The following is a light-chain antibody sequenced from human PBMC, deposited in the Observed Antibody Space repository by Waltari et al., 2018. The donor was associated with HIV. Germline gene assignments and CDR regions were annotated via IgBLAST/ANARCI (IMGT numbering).Light chain of an antibody. CDR1: RSDLGRYNY. CDR2: DVN. V-gene: IGLV2-11*01. J-gene: IGLJ2*01. Sequence: QSALTQPRSVSGSPGQSVTISCTGIRSDLGRYNYVSWYQPDPGKAPKLMLFDVNKRPSGVPARFSGSKSGNTASLTISGLQAEDEADYYCCSNAGSHVVFGGGTKVTVL. CDR3: CSNAGSHVV.